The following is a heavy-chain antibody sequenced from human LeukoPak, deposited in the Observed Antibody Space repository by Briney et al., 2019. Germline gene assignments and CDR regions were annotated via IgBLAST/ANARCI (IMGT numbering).Heavy chain of an antibody. CDR2: INHSGST. CDR1: GGSFSGYY. Sequence: SETLSLTCAVYGGSFSGYYWSWIRQPPGKGLEWIGEINHSGSTNYNPSLKSRVTISVDTSKNQFSLKLSSVTAADTAVYYCARVETGGNPYYFDYWGQGTLVTVSS. J-gene: IGHJ4*02. V-gene: IGHV4-34*01. CDR3: ARVETGGNPYYFDY. D-gene: IGHD7-27*01.